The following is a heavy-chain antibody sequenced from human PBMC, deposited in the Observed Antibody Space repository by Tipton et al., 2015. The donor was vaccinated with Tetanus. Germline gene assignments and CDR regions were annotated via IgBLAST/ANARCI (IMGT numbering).Heavy chain of an antibody. Sequence: VKPSGTLSLTCTVSSGSISTYYWNWIRQVPGKGLEWIGYTHHSGNTKYNPSLSGRVTTSVDTSKNQFSLKISSLTAADTAVYYCARWGDASGSTNLYAFDIWGQGTMVSVSS. CDR1: SGSISTYY. CDR3: ARWGDASGSTNLYAFDI. CDR2: THHSGNT. D-gene: IGHD3-10*01. V-gene: IGHV4-59*01. J-gene: IGHJ3*02.